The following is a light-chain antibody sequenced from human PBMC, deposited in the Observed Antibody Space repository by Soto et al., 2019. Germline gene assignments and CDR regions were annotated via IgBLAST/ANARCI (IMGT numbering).Light chain of an antibody. CDR3: QQRKNWPPIT. CDR1: QNVDKF. J-gene: IGKJ5*01. V-gene: IGKV3-11*01. Sequence: EVKLSQYPATLSFAPGETATLSCRASQNVDKFLAWYQQRPGQPPRLLIFDSSNRATGVPVRFSGSGSGTVFTLTIGSLEPEDSAVYYCQQRKNWPPITFGQGTRLEIK. CDR2: DSS.